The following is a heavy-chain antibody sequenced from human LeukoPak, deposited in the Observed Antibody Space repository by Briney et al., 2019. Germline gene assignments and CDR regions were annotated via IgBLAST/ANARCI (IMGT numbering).Heavy chain of an antibody. D-gene: IGHD1-26*01. V-gene: IGHV1-58*01. Sequence: SVKVSCKTSVFSLGASTLQWVGQARGQRREWRGGIVIGSGDIKYAQEFQERVTLTMDLSTSTGYMELSSLRSEATAVYYCAAERYSDGCCWFDPWGQGTLVTVSS. CDR3: AAERYSDGCCWFDP. J-gene: IGHJ5*02. CDR2: IVIGSGDI. CDR1: VFSLGAST.